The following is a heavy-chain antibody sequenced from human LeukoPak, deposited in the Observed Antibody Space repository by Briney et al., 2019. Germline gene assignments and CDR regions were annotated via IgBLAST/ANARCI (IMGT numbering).Heavy chain of an antibody. J-gene: IGHJ6*02. CDR1: GYSFTGNY. CDR3: AKDQGYYGLDV. Sequence: ASVRVSCKASGYSFTGNYMHWVRQAPGQGLEWMGWINPNSGDTNSAQKFQGRVTMTRDTSFSTAYMELSRLTSDDTAVYYCAKDQGYYGLDVWGQGTTVTVSS. CDR2: INPNSGDT. V-gene: IGHV1-2*02.